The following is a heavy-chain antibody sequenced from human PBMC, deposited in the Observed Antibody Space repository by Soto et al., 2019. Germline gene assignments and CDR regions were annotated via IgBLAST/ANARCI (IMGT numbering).Heavy chain of an antibody. CDR2: IKGKPDGGAT. J-gene: IGHJ4*02. CDR3: TAGSPFNY. CDR1: GFTFNTAW. Sequence: GGSLRLSCAASGFTFNTAWLTWVRQAPGKGLEWVGRIKGKPDGGATDYAALVEGRFMISRDDSQNTVLLQMNSLKTDDTAVYYCTAGSPFNYWGPGTLVTV. V-gene: IGHV3-15*01.